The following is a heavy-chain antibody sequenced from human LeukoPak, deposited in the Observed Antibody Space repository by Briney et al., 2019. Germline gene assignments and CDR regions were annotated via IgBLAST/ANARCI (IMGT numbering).Heavy chain of an antibody. CDR1: GGSISSYY. J-gene: IGHJ5*02. CDR2: IYYSGST. V-gene: IGHV4-59*01. Sequence: SETLSLTCTVSGGSISSYYWSWIRQPPGKGLEWIGYIYYSGSTNYNPSLKSRVTISVDTSKNQFSLKLSSVTAADTAVYYCARRSGVLDGWFDPWGQGTLVTVSS. CDR3: ARRSGVLDGWFDP.